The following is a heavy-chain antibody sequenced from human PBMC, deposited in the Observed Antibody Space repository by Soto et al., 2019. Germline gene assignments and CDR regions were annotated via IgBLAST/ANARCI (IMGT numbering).Heavy chain of an antibody. Sequence: SVKVSCKASGGTFSSLDIILVRQAPGQGLEWMGGIIPISETTNYAQIFQGRVSIVADKSTSTAYMELSRLRSEDTAVYYCARALLSHSYDSGGYDSYFHAMDVWGQGTPVTV. CDR2: IIPISETT. V-gene: IGHV1-69*06. CDR3: ARALLSHSYDSGGYDSYFHAMDV. D-gene: IGHD3-22*01. J-gene: IGHJ6*02. CDR1: GGTFSSLD.